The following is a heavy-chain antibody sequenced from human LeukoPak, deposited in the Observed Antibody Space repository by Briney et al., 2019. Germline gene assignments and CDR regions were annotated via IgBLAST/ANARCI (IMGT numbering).Heavy chain of an antibody. CDR2: IYYSGST. CDR1: GGSISSSNW. V-gene: IGHV4-4*02. D-gene: IGHD4-17*01. CDR3: ARAKRRYYGDYRKSAFDY. J-gene: IGHJ4*02. Sequence: SETLSLTCAVSGGSISSSNWWSWVRQPPGKGLEWIGSIYYSGSTYYNPSLKSRVTISVDTSKNQFSLKLSSVTAADTAVYYCARAKRRYYGDYRKSAFDYWGQGTLVTVSS.